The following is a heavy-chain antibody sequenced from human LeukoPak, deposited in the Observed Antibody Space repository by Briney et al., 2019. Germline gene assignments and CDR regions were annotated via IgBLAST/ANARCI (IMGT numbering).Heavy chain of an antibody. CDR1: GFTFSSYA. D-gene: IGHD3-22*01. CDR3: AKEGDMYYDSSGNYFDY. V-gene: IGHV3-23*01. Sequence: GGSLSLSCAASGFTFSSYAMSWVRQAPGKGLEWVSAISGSGGSTYYADSVKGRFTISRDNSKNTLYLQMNSLRAEDTAVYYCAKEGDMYYDSSGNYFDYWRQGTLVTVSS. CDR2: ISGSGGST. J-gene: IGHJ4*02.